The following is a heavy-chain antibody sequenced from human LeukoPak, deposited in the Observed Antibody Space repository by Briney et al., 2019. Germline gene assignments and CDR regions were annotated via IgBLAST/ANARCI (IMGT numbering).Heavy chain of an antibody. D-gene: IGHD3-10*01. J-gene: IGHJ3*02. CDR3: AKDISPRDRGIVWFGELRGAFDI. CDR1: GFTFDDYA. CDR2: ISWNSGSI. V-gene: IGHV3-9*03. Sequence: PGRSLRLSCAASGFTFDDYAMHWVRQAPGKGLEWVSGISWNSGSIGYADSVKGRFTISRDNAKNSLYLQMNSLRAEDMALYYCAKDISPRDRGIVWFGELRGAFDIWGQGTMVTVSS.